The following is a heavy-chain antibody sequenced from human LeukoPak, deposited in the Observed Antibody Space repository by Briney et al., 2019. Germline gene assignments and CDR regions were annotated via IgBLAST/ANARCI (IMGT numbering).Heavy chain of an antibody. J-gene: IGHJ6*03. D-gene: IGHD3-10*01. CDR2: INSDGSIT. CDR1: EFTFSSYW. CDR3: ARMSGSGYYFYMDV. V-gene: IGHV3-74*01. Sequence: GGSLRLSCAASEFTFSSYWMHWVRQAPGKGLVWVSRINSDGSITSHADSVKGRFTISRDNAKNTLYLQMDSLRAEDTALYHCARMSGSGYYFYMDVWGKGTTVTISS.